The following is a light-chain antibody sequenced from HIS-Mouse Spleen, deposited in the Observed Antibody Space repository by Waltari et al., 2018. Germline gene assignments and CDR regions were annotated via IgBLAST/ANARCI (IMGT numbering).Light chain of an antibody. J-gene: IGLJ2*01. Sequence: TGTSSDVGGYNYVSWYQQHPGKAPKLMIYEVSKRPSGVPDRFSGSKSGNTASLTVSGLQAEDEADYYCSSYAGSNIVVFGGGTKLTVL. V-gene: IGLV2-8*01. CDR3: SSYAGSNIVV. CDR2: EVS. CDR1: SSDVGGYNY.